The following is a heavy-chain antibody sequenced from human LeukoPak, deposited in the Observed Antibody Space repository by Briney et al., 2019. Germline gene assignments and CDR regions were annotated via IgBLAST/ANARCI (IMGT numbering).Heavy chain of an antibody. CDR1: GFTFSSYA. CDR2: ISGSCGST. V-gene: IGHV3-23*01. CDR3: ARERDTAMVTWISYRPILNNWFDP. J-gene: IGHJ5*02. Sequence: GGSLRLSCAASGFTFSSYAMSWVRQAPGKGLEWVSAISGSCGSTYYADSVKGRFTISRDNAKNSLYLQMNSLRAEDTAVYYCARERDTAMVTWISYRPILNNWFDPWGQGTLVTVSS. D-gene: IGHD5-18*01.